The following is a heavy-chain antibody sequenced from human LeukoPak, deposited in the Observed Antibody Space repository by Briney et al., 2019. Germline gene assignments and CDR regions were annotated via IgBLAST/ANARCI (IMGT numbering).Heavy chain of an antibody. D-gene: IGHD2-21*02. Sequence: PGGSLRLSCAASGFTFDDYAMHWVRQAPGKGLEWVSGISWNSVSIGYADSVKGRFTISRDNAKNSLYLQMNSLRAEDTAVYYCARDLAYCGGDCYSPDYGMDVWGQGTTVTVSS. CDR3: ARDLAYCGGDCYSPDYGMDV. CDR1: GFTFDDYA. V-gene: IGHV3-9*01. J-gene: IGHJ6*02. CDR2: ISWNSVSI.